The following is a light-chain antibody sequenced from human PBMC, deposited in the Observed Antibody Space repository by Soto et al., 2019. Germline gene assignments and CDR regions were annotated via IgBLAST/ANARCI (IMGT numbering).Light chain of an antibody. CDR3: QQYSSYYT. CDR1: QNVYQW. CDR2: ETS. J-gene: IGKJ1*01. V-gene: IGKV1-5*03. Sequence: DIQMTQSPSTLSASVGDRVTITCRASQNVYQWVAWFQQKPGKAPKLLIYETSILESGVPSRFSGSGSGTEFSLTIIGLQPGDFATYYCQQYSSYYTFGQGTKVEVK.